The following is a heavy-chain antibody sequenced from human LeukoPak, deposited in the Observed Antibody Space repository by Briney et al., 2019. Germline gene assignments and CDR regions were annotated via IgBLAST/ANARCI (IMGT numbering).Heavy chain of an antibody. V-gene: IGHV3-48*04. CDR1: GFTFGDFT. CDR3: ARRDCSGGNCYATP. D-gene: IGHD2-15*01. CDR2: ISHRDDIS. J-gene: IGHJ4*02. Sequence: GGSLRLSCAASGFTFGDFTMIWVRQAPGKGLQWISSISHRDDISHYADSVRGRFTISRDNAKNSMYLQMNSLRAEDTAVYYCARRDCSGGNCYATPWGQGTLVTVSS.